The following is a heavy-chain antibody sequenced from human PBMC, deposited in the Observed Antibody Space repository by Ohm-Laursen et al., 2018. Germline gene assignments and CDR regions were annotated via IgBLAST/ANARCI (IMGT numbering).Heavy chain of an antibody. CDR2: ISSSSVTI. J-gene: IGHJ4*02. V-gene: IGHV3-48*03. Sequence: SLRLSCTASGFTFSSYEMNWVRQAPGRGLEWVSYISSSSVTIYYANSVEGRFTISRDNAKNSLYLQMNNLRAEDTAVYYCARDTTMTTNGFFDYWGQGTLVTVTS. CDR1: GFTFSSYE. D-gene: IGHD4-17*01. CDR3: ARDTTMTTNGFFDY.